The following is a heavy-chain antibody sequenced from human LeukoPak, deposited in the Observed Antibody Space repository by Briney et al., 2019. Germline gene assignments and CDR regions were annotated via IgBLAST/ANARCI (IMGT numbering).Heavy chain of an antibody. V-gene: IGHV3-11*05. D-gene: IGHD6-19*01. CDR1: GFTFSDYY. CDR2: ISSSSTNT. CDR3: ARERIYSSGWYLIDY. Sequence: GGSLRLSCAVSGFTFSDYYMTWIRQAPGKGLEWVSYISSSSTNTNYADSVKGRFTISRDNSKNSLYLQMNSLRAEDTAVYYCARERIYSSGWYLIDYWGQGTLVTVSS. J-gene: IGHJ4*02.